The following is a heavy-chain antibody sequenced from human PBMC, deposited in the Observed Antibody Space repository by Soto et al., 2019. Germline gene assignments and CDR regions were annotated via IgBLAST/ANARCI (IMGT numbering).Heavy chain of an antibody. D-gene: IGHD3-10*01. Sequence: ASVKVSCKASGYTFTSYGISWVRQAPGQGLEWMGWISAYNGNTNYAQKLQGRVTMTTDTSTSTAYMELRSLRSDDTAVYYCARRRYYYGSGSYSPSGVYYYYGMDVWGQGTTVTVSS. V-gene: IGHV1-18*01. J-gene: IGHJ6*02. CDR2: ISAYNGNT. CDR1: GYTFTSYG. CDR3: ARRRYYYGSGSYSPSGVYYYYGMDV.